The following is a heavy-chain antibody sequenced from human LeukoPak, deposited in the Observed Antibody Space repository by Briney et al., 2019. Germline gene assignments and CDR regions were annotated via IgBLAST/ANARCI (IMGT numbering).Heavy chain of an antibody. CDR3: ARTYCSGGDCFFSDI. CDR2: VFHAGNT. V-gene: IGHV4-4*02. J-gene: IGHJ3*02. Sequence: SETLSLTCAVSGDSISSTNWWTWVRQPPGKGLEWIGEVFHAGNTNYSPSFKSRVTISVDKSKNQFSLSLSSVTGADTAVYHCARTYCSGGDCFFSDIWGQGTMVIVSS. D-gene: IGHD2-21*02. CDR1: GDSISSTNW.